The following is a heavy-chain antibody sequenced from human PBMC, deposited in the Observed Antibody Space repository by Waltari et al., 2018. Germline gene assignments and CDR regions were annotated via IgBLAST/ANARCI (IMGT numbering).Heavy chain of an antibody. V-gene: IGHV4-39*01. Sequence: QLQLQESGPGLVKPSETLSLTCTVSGGSISSSSYYWGWIRQPPGKGLEWIGSIYYSGSTYYNPSLKGRVTISVDTSKTQFSLKLSSVTAADTAVYYCASCKDYDILTIQKMPVCYFDYWGQGTLVTVSS. CDR2: IYYSGST. CDR3: ASCKDYDILTIQKMPVCYFDY. CDR1: GGSISSSSYY. D-gene: IGHD3-9*01. J-gene: IGHJ4*02.